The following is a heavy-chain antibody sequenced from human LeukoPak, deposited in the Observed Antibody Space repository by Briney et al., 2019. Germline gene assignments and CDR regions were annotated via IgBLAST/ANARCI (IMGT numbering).Heavy chain of an antibody. D-gene: IGHD3-10*01. J-gene: IGHJ4*02. CDR3: ARVGPYGSGSSLFDY. CDR2: INPNNGGT. V-gene: IGHV1-2*02. Sequence: ASVKVSCKASGYTFTGYYMHWVRQAPGQGLEWMGWINPNNGGTNYAQKFQGRVTMTRDTSISTAYMELSRLRSDDTAVYYCARVGPYGSGSSLFDYWGQGTLVTVSS. CDR1: GYTFTGYY.